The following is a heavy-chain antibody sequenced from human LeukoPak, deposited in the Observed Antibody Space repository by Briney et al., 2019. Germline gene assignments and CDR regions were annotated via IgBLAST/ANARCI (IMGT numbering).Heavy chain of an antibody. V-gene: IGHV1-18*01. CDR1: GYIFTNYG. CDR3: ARDLAARGSSGY. D-gene: IGHD6-6*01. Sequence: ASVKVSCKASGYIFTNYGISWVRQAPGQGLEWMGWISTNNGNTNYAQKLQGRVTMTTDTSTSTAYMELRSLRSDDTAVYYCARDLAARGSSGYWGQGTLVTVSS. CDR2: ISTNNGNT. J-gene: IGHJ4*02.